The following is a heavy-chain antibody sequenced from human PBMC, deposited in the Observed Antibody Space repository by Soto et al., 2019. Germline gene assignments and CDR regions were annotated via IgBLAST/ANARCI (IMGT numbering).Heavy chain of an antibody. CDR3: ARGPIVVVPAAISWMDV. CDR2: IWYDGSNK. D-gene: IGHD2-2*02. V-gene: IGHV3-33*01. Sequence: PWGSLRLSCAASGFTFSSYGMHWVRQTPGKGLEWVAVIWYDGSNKYYADSVKGRFTISRDNSKNTLYLQMNSLRAEDTAVYYCARGPIVVVPAAISWMDVWGQGTTVTVSS. CDR1: GFTFSSYG. J-gene: IGHJ6*02.